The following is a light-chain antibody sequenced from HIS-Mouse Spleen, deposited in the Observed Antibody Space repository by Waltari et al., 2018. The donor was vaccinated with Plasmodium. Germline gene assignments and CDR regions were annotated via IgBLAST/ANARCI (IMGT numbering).Light chain of an antibody. Sequence: QSALTQPASVSGSPGQSITISCTGTSSDVGGYNYVPWYQQHPGKAPKLMFYDVSNLPLGVSNRVAGAKAGNTASLTISGLQAEDEADYYGSSYTSSSTLVVFGGGTKLTVL. CDR3: SSYTSSSTLVV. CDR2: DVS. J-gene: IGLJ2*01. V-gene: IGLV2-14*03. CDR1: SSDVGGYNY.